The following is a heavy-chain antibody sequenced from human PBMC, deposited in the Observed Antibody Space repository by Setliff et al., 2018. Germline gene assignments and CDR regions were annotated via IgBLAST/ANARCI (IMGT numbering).Heavy chain of an antibody. CDR2: IYYSGST. J-gene: IGHJ6*02. V-gene: IGHV4-39*02. CDR1: GGSISSSSYY. D-gene: IGHD3-3*01. CDR3: ARDSVASLYNFWSGPHYYYYGMDV. Sequence: PSETLSLTCTVSGGSISSSSYYWGWIRQPPGKGLEWIGSIYYSGSTYYNPSLKSRVTISVDTSKNQFSLKLSSMTAADTAVYYCARDSVASLYNFWSGPHYYYYGMDVWGQGTTVTVSS.